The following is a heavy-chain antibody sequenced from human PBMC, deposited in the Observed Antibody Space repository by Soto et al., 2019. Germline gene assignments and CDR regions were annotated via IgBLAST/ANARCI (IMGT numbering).Heavy chain of an antibody. D-gene: IGHD2-15*01. V-gene: IGHV2-26*01. CDR3: ARTTTGGKRPTCFEH. J-gene: IGHJ5*02. Sequence: SGATLLNPTYTLTLTFTFSVFSRSDAIIGVIWIRQLPGKALEWLAHIFSNDEKAYSLSLIRRLTISKDTSKSQVVLTVTNVDPVDKATYFCARTTTGGKRPTCFEHWGQGTLVTVSS. CDR2: IFSNDEK. CDR1: VFSRSDAIIG.